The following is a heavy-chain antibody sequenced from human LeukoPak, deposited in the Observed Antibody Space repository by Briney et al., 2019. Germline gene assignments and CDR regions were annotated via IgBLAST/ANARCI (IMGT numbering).Heavy chain of an antibody. D-gene: IGHD2/OR15-2a*01. Sequence: ASVKVSCKVSGYTLTELSMHWVRQAPGKGLEWMGGFDPEDGETIYAQKFQGRVTITADESTSTAYMELSSLRSEDTAVYYCGRDSTETSFDYWGQGTLVTVSS. V-gene: IGHV1-24*01. CDR1: GYTLTELS. J-gene: IGHJ4*02. CDR3: GRDSTETSFDY. CDR2: FDPEDGET.